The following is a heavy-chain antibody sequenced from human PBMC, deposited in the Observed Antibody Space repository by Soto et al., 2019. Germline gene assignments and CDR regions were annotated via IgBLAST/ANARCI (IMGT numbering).Heavy chain of an antibody. D-gene: IGHD2-15*01. Sequence: GGSLRLSCTASGFIVSDTYMNWVRQAPGKGLEWVSVISNRGDTHYADSVRGRFSLSRDIADNTLHLQMNNLRVEDTAVYYCAREPRYCRGGSCSITGDAFDIWGQGTMVTVPS. V-gene: IGHV3-66*01. CDR3: AREPRYCRGGSCSITGDAFDI. J-gene: IGHJ3*02. CDR1: GFIVSDTY. CDR2: ISNRGDT.